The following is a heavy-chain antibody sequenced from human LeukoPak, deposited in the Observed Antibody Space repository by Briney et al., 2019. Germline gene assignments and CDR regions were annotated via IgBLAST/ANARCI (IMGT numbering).Heavy chain of an antibody. Sequence: GGSLRLSCAASGFTFSSYGMHWVRQAPGKGLEWVAFIRYDGSNKYYADSVKGRFTISRDNSKNTLYLQMNSLRAEDTAVYYCAKGWCSSTSCYPHYYYYMDVWGKGTTVTISS. V-gene: IGHV3-30*02. J-gene: IGHJ6*03. CDR3: AKGWCSSTSCYPHYYYYMDV. CDR1: GFTFSSYG. CDR2: IRYDGSNK. D-gene: IGHD2-2*01.